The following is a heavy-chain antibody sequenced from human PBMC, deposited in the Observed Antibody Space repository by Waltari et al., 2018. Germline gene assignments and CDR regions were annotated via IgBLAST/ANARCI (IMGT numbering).Heavy chain of an antibody. V-gene: IGHV3-48*04. CDR1: GFTFSGFS. CDR3: ARVRSSGFDY. D-gene: IGHD6-19*01. J-gene: IGHJ4*02. CDR2: ISSSGSTM. Sequence: EVQLVESGGGLVQPGGSLRLSCAASGFTFSGFSMNWVRQAPGKGLEWVSYISSSGSTMFYADSVKGRFTISRDNAKNSLYVQMNSLRAEDTPVYYCARVRSSGFDYWGQGTLVTVSS.